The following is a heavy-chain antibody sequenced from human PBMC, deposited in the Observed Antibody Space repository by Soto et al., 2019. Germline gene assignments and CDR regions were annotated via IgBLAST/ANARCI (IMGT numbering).Heavy chain of an antibody. CDR1: VFTFGDYA. CDR3: TRGDYYYGMDV. D-gene: IGHD3-10*01. J-gene: IGHJ6*02. CDR2: IRSKAYGGTT. Sequence: SLRLSCPASVFTFGDYAMSWVRQAPGKGLEWVGFIRSKAYGGTTEYAASVKGRFTISRDDSKSIAYLQMNSLKTEDTAVYYCTRGDYYYGMDVWGQGTTVTVSS. V-gene: IGHV3-49*04.